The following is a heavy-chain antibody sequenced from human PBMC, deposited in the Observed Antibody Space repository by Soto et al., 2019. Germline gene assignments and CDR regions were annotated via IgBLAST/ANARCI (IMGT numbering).Heavy chain of an antibody. D-gene: IGHD4-17*01. CDR2: MYYSGST. CDR1: GDSISSGGYY. V-gene: IGHV4-31*03. CDR3: ARVGGATVTSYYYYGMDV. Sequence: QVQLQESGPGLVKPSQTLSLTCTVSGDSISSGGYYWSWIRQHPGKGLEWIGYMYYSGSTYYNPSRKGRVTIPVDTPKNQFSLKLSSVTAADTAVYYCARVGGATVTSYYYYGMDVWGQGTTVTVSS. J-gene: IGHJ6*02.